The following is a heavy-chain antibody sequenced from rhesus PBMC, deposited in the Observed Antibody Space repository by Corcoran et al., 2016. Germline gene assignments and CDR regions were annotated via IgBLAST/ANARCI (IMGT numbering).Heavy chain of an antibody. V-gene: IGHV5-20*01. Sequence: EVQLVQSGAEVKRPGESLKISCKTSGYSFTSYWISWVRQMPGKGLEWMGAIDPSDSDTRYTPSFQGQVTISADKSIITAYLQWNRLKASDTATYYCAKGKYLDWLSLKSYGLDSWGQGVVVTVSS. CDR3: AKGKYLDWLSLKSYGLDS. D-gene: IGHD3-3*01. CDR2: IDPSDSDT. CDR1: GYSFTSYW. J-gene: IGHJ6*01.